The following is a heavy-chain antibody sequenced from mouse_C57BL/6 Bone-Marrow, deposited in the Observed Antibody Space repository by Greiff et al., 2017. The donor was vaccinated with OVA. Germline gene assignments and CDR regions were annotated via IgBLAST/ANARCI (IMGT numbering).Heavy chain of an antibody. J-gene: IGHJ4*01. CDR2: ISSGSSTI. V-gene: IGHV5-17*01. D-gene: IGHD1-1*01. CDR1: GFTFSDYG. CDR3: AKRYMADY. Sequence: EVKVVESGGGLVKPGGSLKLSCAASGFTFSDYGMHWVRQAPEKGLEWVAYISSGSSTIYYADTVKGRFTISRNNAKNTLFLQMTSLRAEDTAVYYCAKRYMADYWGQGTSVTVSS.